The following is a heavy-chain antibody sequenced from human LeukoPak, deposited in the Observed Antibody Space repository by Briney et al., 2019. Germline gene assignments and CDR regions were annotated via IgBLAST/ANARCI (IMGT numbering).Heavy chain of an antibody. CDR2: IIPILGIA. CDR3: AGGVRFLEWLSVHNWFDP. V-gene: IGHV1-69*04. J-gene: IGHJ5*02. Sequence: GASVKVSCKASGYTFTSYGISWVRQAPGQGLEWMGRIIPILGIANYAQKFQGRVTITADKSTSTAYMELSSLRSEDTAVYYCAGGVRFLEWLSVHNWFDPWGQGTLVTVSS. CDR1: GYTFTSYG. D-gene: IGHD3-3*01.